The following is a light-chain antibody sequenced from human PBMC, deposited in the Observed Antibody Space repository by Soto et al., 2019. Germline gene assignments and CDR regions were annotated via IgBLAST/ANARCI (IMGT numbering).Light chain of an antibody. CDR3: QQYSSSPLT. CDR1: QSLSSSY. Sequence: EIVLTQSPGTLSLSPGERGTLSCRASQSLSSSYLAWYQQKPGQAPRLLIYGASNRATGIPDRFSGSGSGTDFTLTISRLEPEDFVVYYCQQYSSSPLTFGGGTKVDIK. V-gene: IGKV3-20*01. CDR2: GAS. J-gene: IGKJ4*01.